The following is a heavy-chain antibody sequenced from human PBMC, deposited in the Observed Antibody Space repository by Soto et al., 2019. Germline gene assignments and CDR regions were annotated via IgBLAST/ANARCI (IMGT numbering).Heavy chain of an antibody. D-gene: IGHD1-1*01. J-gene: IGHJ6*02. Sequence: VASVNVSCKASGYTFTGYYMHWVRQAPGQGLEWMGWINPNSGGTNYAQKFQGRVTMTRDTSISTAYMELSRLRSDDTAVYYCARDRVQLERSYYYYGMDVWGQGTTVTVSS. CDR1: GYTFTGYY. CDR2: INPNSGGT. CDR3: ARDRVQLERSYYYYGMDV. V-gene: IGHV1-2*02.